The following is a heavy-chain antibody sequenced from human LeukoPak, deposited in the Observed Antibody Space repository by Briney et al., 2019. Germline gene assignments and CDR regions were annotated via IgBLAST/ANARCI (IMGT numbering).Heavy chain of an antibody. Sequence: GGSLRLSCASSGFTFSSYWMHWVRQAPGKGLVWVSRINSDGSSTSYADSVKGRFTISRDNAKNTLYLQMNSLRAEDTAVYYCARVKWELPYFQHWGQGTLVTVSS. V-gene: IGHV3-74*01. CDR1: GFTFSSYW. CDR3: ARVKWELPYFQH. D-gene: IGHD1-26*01. CDR2: INSDGSST. J-gene: IGHJ1*01.